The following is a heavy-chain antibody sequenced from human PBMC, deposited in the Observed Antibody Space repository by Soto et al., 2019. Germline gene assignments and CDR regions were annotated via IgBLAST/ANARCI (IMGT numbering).Heavy chain of an antibody. CDR1: GFVFRTFR. CDR2: LRFDGSTA. Sequence: GSLRLSCEASGFVFRTFRMHWVRRAPGKGLEWLPTLRFDGSTARYAESVRGRFKISRDNSMNTLYLQLDRLRVEDTAVYYCVRDRPNTESLTGYFDTWGQGTPVTVSS. V-gene: IGHV3-33*01. J-gene: IGHJ4*02. CDR3: VRDRPNTESLTGYFDT. D-gene: IGHD3-9*01.